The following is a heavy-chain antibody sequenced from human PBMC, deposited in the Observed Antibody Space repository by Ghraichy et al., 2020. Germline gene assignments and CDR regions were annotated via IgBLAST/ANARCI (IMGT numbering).Heavy chain of an antibody. CDR1: GFTLNSYW. J-gene: IGHJ4*02. CDR2: ISFDGSYK. D-gene: IGHD3-3*01. Sequence: GGSLRLSCAASGFTLNSYWMGWVRQAPGKGLEWVAVISFDGSYKYYADSVKGRFTISRDNSKNTLYLQMNSLRVEDTAVYYCAIDRTPYGVSIRGVLDFWGQGTLVTVSS. V-gene: IGHV3-30*01. CDR3: AIDRTPYGVSIRGVLDF.